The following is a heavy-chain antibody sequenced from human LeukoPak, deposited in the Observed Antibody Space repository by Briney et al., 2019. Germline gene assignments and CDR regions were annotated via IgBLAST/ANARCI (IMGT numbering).Heavy chain of an antibody. CDR2: ISGSGGST. Sequence: GGSLRLSCAASGFTFGSYAMSWVRQAPGKGLEWVSAISGSGGSTYYADSVKGRFTISRDNSKNTVYLQMNSLRAEDTAVYYCAKDRTQEYYDILTGYGYWGQGTLVTVSS. CDR1: GFTFGSYA. V-gene: IGHV3-23*01. D-gene: IGHD3-9*01. CDR3: AKDRTQEYYDILTGYGY. J-gene: IGHJ4*02.